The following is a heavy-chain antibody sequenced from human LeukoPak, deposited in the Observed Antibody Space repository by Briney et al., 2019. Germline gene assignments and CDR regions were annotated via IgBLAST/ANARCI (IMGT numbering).Heavy chain of an antibody. CDR2: INHSGYT. V-gene: IGHV4-34*01. D-gene: IGHD3-10*01. Sequence: PSETLSLTCAVYGGSFSSYYWSWIRQPPGKGLEWIGEINHSGYTNYNPSLKSRVTISVDTSTDQFSLKLSSVTAADTAVYYCSRRRGYCSGSGSHDYWGQGTLVTVSS. CDR1: GGSFSSYY. CDR3: SRRRGYCSGSGSHDY. J-gene: IGHJ4*02.